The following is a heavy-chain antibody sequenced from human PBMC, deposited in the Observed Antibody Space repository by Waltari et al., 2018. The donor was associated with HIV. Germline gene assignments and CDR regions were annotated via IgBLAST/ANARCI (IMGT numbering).Heavy chain of an antibody. V-gene: IGHV4-39*01. CDR1: GGSISSSSYY. D-gene: IGHD5-18*01. CDR3: ARVQTGVDTAMVNRYFDL. Sequence: QLQLQESGPGLVNPSETLSLTCTVSGGSISSSSYYLGWIRPAPGKGLEWIGSIYYSGSTYYNPSLKSRVTISVDTSKNQFSLKLSSVTAADTAVYYCARVQTGVDTAMVNRYFDLWGRGTLVTVSS. J-gene: IGHJ2*01. CDR2: IYYSGST.